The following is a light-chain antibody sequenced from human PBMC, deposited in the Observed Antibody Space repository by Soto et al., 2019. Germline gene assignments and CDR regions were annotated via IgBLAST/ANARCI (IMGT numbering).Light chain of an antibody. CDR3: CSYAGSFVV. V-gene: IGLV2-23*01. J-gene: IGLJ2*01. CDR1: NSDVGSYNL. CDR2: EGS. Sequence: QSVLTQPASVSGSPGQSITISCTGTNSDVGSYNLVSWYQQNPGKAPKLMIYEGSKRPSGVSNRFSGSKSGNTASLTISGLQAEDEADYYCCSYAGSFVVFGGGTKVTVL.